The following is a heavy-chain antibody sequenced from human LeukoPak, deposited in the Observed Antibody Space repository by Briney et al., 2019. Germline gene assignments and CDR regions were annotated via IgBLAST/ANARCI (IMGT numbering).Heavy chain of an antibody. V-gene: IGHV3-9*01. D-gene: IGHD3-22*01. Sequence: GGSLRLSCAASGFTFDDYAMHWVRQAPGKGLEWVSGISWNSGSIGYADSVKGRFTISRDNAKNSLYLQMNSLRAEDTAVYYCARGGSSNYYDSSGHSVDDWGQGTLVTVSS. CDR3: ARGGSSNYYDSSGHSVDD. CDR1: GFTFDDYA. CDR2: ISWNSGSI. J-gene: IGHJ4*02.